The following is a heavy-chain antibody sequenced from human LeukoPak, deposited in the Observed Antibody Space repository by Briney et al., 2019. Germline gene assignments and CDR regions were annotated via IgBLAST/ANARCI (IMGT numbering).Heavy chain of an antibody. V-gene: IGHV4-59*01. Sequence: SETLSLTCTVSGGSISSYYWSWIRQPPGKGLEWIGYIYNSGSTNYNPSLKSRVTISVDTSKNQFSPKLTSVTAADTAVYYCARGLGYCSGGSCYPIDYWGQGTLVTVSS. CDR1: GGSISSYY. CDR3: ARGLGYCSGGSCYPIDY. D-gene: IGHD2-15*01. J-gene: IGHJ4*02. CDR2: IYNSGST.